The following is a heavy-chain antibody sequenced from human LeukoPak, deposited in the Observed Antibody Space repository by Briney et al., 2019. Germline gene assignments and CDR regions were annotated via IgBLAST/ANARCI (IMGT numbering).Heavy chain of an antibody. CDR3: TSGLYYDSWSDLFDY. D-gene: IGHD3-3*01. V-gene: IGHV3-49*04. CDR1: GFTFGDYA. CDR2: IRRKANGGTT. Sequence: GGSLRLSCTASGFTFGDYAMSWVRQAPGKGPEWVGFIRRKANGGTTEYAASVKGRFTISRDDSKGIAYLQMNSLKTEDTAVYYCTSGLYYDSWSDLFDYWGQGTLVTGSS. J-gene: IGHJ4*02.